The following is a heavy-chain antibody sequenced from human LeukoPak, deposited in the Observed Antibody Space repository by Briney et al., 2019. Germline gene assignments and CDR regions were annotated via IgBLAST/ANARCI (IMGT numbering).Heavy chain of an antibody. D-gene: IGHD1-26*01. CDR2: ISAYNGNT. V-gene: IGHV1-18*01. CDR1: GYTFTSYG. Sequence: ASVKVSCKASGYTFTSYGISWVRQAPGQGLEWMGWISAYNGNTNYAQKLQGRVTMTTDTSTSTAYMELRSLRSDDTAVYYCARDMLGGGSYLAFDIWGQGTMVTVSS. J-gene: IGHJ3*02. CDR3: ARDMLGGGSYLAFDI.